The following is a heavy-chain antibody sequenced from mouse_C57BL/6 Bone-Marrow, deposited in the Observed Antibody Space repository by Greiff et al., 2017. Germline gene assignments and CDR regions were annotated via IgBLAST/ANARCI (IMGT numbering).Heavy chain of an antibody. V-gene: IGHV2-2*01. J-gene: IGHJ1*03. CDR2: IWSGGST. CDR1: VFSLTSYG. CDR3: ARFIWYFDV. D-gene: IGHD1-1*01. Sequence: QVQLKESGPGLVQPSQSLSITCTVSVFSLTSYGVHWVRQSPGKGLEWLGVIWSGGSTDYNAAFISRLSISKDNSKSQVFFKLNSLQADDTAIYYCARFIWYFDVWGTGTTVTVSS.